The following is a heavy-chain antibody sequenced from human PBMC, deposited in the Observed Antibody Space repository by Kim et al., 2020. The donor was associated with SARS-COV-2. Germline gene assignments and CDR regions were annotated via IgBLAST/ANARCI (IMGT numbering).Heavy chain of an antibody. Sequence: ASVKVSCKASGYTFTSYDINWVRQATGQGLEWMGWMNPNSGNTGYAQKFQGRVTMTRNTSISTAYMELSSLRSEDTAVYYCARVPMAPNYYDSSGYYRDWFDPWGQGTLVTVSS. J-gene: IGHJ5*02. CDR1: GYTFTSYD. CDR2: MNPNSGNT. V-gene: IGHV1-8*01. CDR3: ARVPMAPNYYDSSGYYRDWFDP. D-gene: IGHD3-22*01.